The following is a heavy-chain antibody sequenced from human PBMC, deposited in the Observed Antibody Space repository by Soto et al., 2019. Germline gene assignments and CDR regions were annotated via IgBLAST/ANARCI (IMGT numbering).Heavy chain of an antibody. Sequence: QGQLVQSGPEAKKPGASVKVSCKASGYTFSRYGISWVRQAPGQGLEWMGWISGYNGDTKYAQKVQGRVTMTIDTSTYTAYMELRRLTSADTAIYYCAKNAPPPYYYYAMDVWGQGTTVTVSS. CDR1: GYTFSRYG. CDR3: AKNAPPPYYYYAMDV. J-gene: IGHJ6*02. V-gene: IGHV1-18*01. CDR2: ISGYNGDT.